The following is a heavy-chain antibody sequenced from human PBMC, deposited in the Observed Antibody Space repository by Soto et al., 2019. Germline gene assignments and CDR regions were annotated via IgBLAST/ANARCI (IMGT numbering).Heavy chain of an antibody. J-gene: IGHJ4*02. CDR2: IYYSGRT. CDR3: ARREEYFDY. Sequence: QVQLQESGPGLVKPSETLSLTCTVSGGSISSYYWSWIRQPPGKGLEWLGYIYYSGRTNYNPSLNIRVTISVDTPTNQFSLKLSSVTAADTAVYYCARREEYFDYGGQGTLVTVSS. D-gene: IGHD1-26*01. CDR1: GGSISSYY. V-gene: IGHV4-59*08.